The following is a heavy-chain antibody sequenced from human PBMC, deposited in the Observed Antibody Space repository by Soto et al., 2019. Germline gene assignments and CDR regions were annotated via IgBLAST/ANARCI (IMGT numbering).Heavy chain of an antibody. CDR2: ISWNSGSI. CDR1: GFTFDDYA. Sequence: GGSLRLSCAASGFTFDDYAMHWVRQAPGKGLEWVSGISWNSGSIGYADSVKGRFTISRDNAKNSLYLQMNSLRAEDTALYYCAKDIRGITEYGMDVWGQGTTVTVSS. J-gene: IGHJ6*02. D-gene: IGHD3-10*01. V-gene: IGHV3-9*01. CDR3: AKDIRGITEYGMDV.